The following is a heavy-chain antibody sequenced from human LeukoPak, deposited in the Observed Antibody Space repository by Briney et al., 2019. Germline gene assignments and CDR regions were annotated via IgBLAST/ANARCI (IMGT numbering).Heavy chain of an antibody. CDR2: ISYDGSNK. V-gene: IGHV3-30-3*01. J-gene: IGHJ4*02. CDR3: ARGSVISEYCSSTSCYLKLLWFGLDY. CDR1: GFTFSSYA. D-gene: IGHD2-2*01. Sequence: PGGSLRLSCAASGFTFSSYAMHWVRQAPGKGLEWVAVISYDGSNKYYADSVKGRFTISRDNSKNTLYLQMNSLRAEDTAVYYCARGSVISEYCSSTSCYLKLLWFGLDYWGQGTLVTVSS.